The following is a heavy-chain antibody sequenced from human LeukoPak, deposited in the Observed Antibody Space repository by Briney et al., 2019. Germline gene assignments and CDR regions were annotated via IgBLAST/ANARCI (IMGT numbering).Heavy chain of an antibody. V-gene: IGHV4-59*01. D-gene: IGHD5-18*01. CDR3: ARESGYSYGYGPDYYYYGMDV. J-gene: IGHJ6*02. CDR1: GGSISSYY. CDR2: IYYSGST. Sequence: SGTLSLTCTVSGGSISSYYWSWIRKPPGKGLEWIGYIYYSGSTNYNPSLKSRVTISVDTSKNQFSLKLSSVTAADTAVYYCARESGYSYGYGPDYYYYGMDVWSQGTTVTVSS.